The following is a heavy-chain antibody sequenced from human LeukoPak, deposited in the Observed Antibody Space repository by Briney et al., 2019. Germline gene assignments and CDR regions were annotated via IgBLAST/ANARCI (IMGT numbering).Heavy chain of an antibody. V-gene: IGHV3-48*04. D-gene: IGHD6-13*01. CDR2: ISSSGSTI. J-gene: IGHJ4*02. CDR1: GFTFSSYA. Sequence: PGGSLRLSCAASGFTFSSYAMSWVRQAPGKGLEWVSYISSSGSTIYFADSVKGRFTISRDNAKNSLYLQMNSLRAEGTAVYYCARVGMDSSSWSRWVPFYYFDYWGQGTLVTVSS. CDR3: ARVGMDSSSWSRWVPFYYFDY.